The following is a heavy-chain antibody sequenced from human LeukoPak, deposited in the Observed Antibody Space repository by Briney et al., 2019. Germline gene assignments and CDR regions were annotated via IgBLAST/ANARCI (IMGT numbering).Heavy chain of an antibody. J-gene: IGHJ4*02. D-gene: IGHD3-10*02. CDR1: GFTFSDYY. CDR3: ARDYRATMYY. CDR2: ISSSGSTI. Sequence: PGGSLRLSCAASGFTFSDYYMSWIRQTPGEGLEWVSYISSSGSTIYYADSVKGRFTISRDNAKNSLYLQMNSLRAEDTAVYFCARDYRATMYYWGQGTLVTVSS. V-gene: IGHV3-11*04.